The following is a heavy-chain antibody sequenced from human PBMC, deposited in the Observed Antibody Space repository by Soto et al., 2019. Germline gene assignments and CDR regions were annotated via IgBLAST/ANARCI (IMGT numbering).Heavy chain of an antibody. V-gene: IGHV4-39*01. CDR1: GGSISSSSYY. Sequence: PSETLSLTCTVSGGSISSSSYYWGWIRQPPGKGLEWIGSIYYSGSTYYNPSLKSRVTISVDTSKNQFSLKLSSVTTADTAVYYCARQEGSFHYYFDYWGQGTLVTVSS. J-gene: IGHJ4*02. CDR2: IYYSGST. CDR3: ARQEGSFHYYFDY.